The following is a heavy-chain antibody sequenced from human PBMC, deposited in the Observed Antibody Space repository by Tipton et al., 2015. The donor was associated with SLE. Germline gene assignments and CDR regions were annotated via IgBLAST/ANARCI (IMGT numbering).Heavy chain of an antibody. V-gene: IGHV4-39*07. CDR3: ARQLGMGYYYYMDV. CDR2: IYYSGST. CDR1: GVSISSSSYY. D-gene: IGHD7-27*01. Sequence: TLSLTCTVSGVSISSSSYYWGWIRQPPGKGLGWIGSIYYSGSTYYNQSLKSRVTISVETSKNQFSLKLSSVTAADTAVYYCARQLGMGYYYYMDVWGKGTTVTVSS. J-gene: IGHJ6*03.